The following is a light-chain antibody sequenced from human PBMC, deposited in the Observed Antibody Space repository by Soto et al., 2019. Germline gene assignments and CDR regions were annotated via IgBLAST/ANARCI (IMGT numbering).Light chain of an antibody. J-gene: IGKJ4*01. V-gene: IGKV3-15*01. CDR2: GAS. CDR1: QSVSSN. Sequence: EIVMTQSPATLSVSPGERATLSCRASQSVSSNLAWYQQKPGQAPSLLIYGASTRATGTPARFSGSGSGTEFTLTISSLQSEDFAVYYCQQYIRWPLTFXGGPKLDI. CDR3: QQYIRWPLT.